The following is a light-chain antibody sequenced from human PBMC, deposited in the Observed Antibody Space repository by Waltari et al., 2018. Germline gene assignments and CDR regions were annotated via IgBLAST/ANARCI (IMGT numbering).Light chain of an antibody. V-gene: IGLV2-11*01. Sequence: QSALTQPRPVSGSPGQSVTIPCNGPSSDLVGYDFVSWDQQYPGKAPKLIIYDVNKRPPGVPDRFSGSKSGNTASLTISGLLNEDEADYYCCSYAGADTSVVFGGGTTLTVL. CDR3: CSYAGADTSVV. CDR2: DVN. J-gene: IGLJ2*01. CDR1: SSDLVGYDF.